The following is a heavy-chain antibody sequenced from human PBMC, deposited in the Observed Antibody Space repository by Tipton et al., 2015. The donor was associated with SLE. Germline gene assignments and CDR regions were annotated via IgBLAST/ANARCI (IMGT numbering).Heavy chain of an antibody. CDR2: ISYGGGT. D-gene: IGHD1-14*01. J-gene: IGHJ6*02. Sequence: TLSLTCSVSGGSISSNSWIWIRQPPGKGLDWIGYISYGGGTNYNPSLKSRATISVETSKNQFSLKLSSVTAADTAVYYCVRQPPGGGPGYQYDMDVWGQGTAVTVSS. CDR1: GGSISSNS. V-gene: IGHV4-59*12. CDR3: VRQPPGGGPGYQYDMDV.